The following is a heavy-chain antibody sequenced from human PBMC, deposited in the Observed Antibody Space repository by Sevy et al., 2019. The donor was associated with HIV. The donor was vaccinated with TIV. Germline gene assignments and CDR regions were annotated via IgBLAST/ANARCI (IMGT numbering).Heavy chain of an antibody. V-gene: IGHV4-34*01. J-gene: IGHJ4*02. D-gene: IGHD1-26*01. Sequence: SETLSLTCTVYGESFSGFYWSWIRQPPGKGLEWIGDIIPAGITNYNPSLKSRVTISIDTSKNQFSLKMNSVTAADTAAYYCARGQWEHPYWGQGTQVTVSS. CDR3: ARGQWEHPY. CDR1: GESFSGFY. CDR2: IIPAGIT.